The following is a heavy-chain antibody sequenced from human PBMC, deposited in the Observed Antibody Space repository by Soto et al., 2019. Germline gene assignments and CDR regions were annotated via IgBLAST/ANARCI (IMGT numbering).Heavy chain of an antibody. J-gene: IGHJ5*02. D-gene: IGHD4-4*01. Sequence: GGSLRLSCAASGFTVSSNYMSWVRQAPGKGLEWVSVIYSGGSTYYADSVKGRFTISRDNSKNTLYLQMNSLRAEDTAVYYCARVWVTTGQIDPWGQGTLVTVSS. CDR3: ARVWVTTGQIDP. CDR2: IYSGGST. V-gene: IGHV3-53*01. CDR1: GFTVSSNY.